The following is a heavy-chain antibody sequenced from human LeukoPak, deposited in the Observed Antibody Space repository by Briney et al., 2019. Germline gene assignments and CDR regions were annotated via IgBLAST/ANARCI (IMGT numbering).Heavy chain of an antibody. CDR3: ARDILMVGATHYFDY. V-gene: IGHV4-59*01. CDR2: IHHSVSP. D-gene: IGHD1-26*01. CDR1: GGSITTYY. J-gene: IGHJ4*02. Sequence: SETLSLTCTISGGSITTYYWSWLRQSPGRGLEWIGYIHHSVSPTYNPSLKSRVTISVDTSKNQFSLKVSSVTAADTAVYYCARDILMVGATHYFDYWGQGTLVTVSS.